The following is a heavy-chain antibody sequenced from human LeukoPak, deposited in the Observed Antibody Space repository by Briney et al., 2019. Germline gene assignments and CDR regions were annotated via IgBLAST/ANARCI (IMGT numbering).Heavy chain of an antibody. D-gene: IGHD6-13*01. V-gene: IGHV5-51*01. CDR2: IYPGDSRI. Sequence: GESLKISCQGFGYSFTSYWIGWVRQLPGKGMEWMGVIYPGDSRIRYNPSFQGQVTISVDKSISTAYLQWVSLKASDTAMYYCACRDLTSTWSFPWGQGTLVTVSS. J-gene: IGHJ5*02. CDR3: ACRDLTSTWSFP. CDR1: GYSFTSYW.